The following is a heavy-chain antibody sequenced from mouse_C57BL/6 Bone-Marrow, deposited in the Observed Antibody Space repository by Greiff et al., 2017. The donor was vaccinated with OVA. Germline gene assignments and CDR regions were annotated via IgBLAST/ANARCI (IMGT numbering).Heavy chain of an antibody. CDR1: GYTFTEYT. CDR2: FYPGSGSI. CDR3: ARHEEDGTWFAY. J-gene: IGHJ3*01. Sequence: VKLPQSGAELVKPGASVQLSCKASGYTFTEYTIPWVKQRSGQGLEWIGWFYPGSGSIKYNEKFKDKATLTADKSSSTVDMELSRLTSEDSAVDFCARHEEDGTWFAYWGQGTLVTVSA. V-gene: IGHV1-62-2*01. D-gene: IGHD2-3*01.